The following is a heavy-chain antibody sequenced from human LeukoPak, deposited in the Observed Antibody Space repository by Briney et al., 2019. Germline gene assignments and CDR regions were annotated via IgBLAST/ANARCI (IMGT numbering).Heavy chain of an antibody. Sequence: GGTLRLSCAASGFTFSSYGMSWVRQAPGKGLEWVSAISGSGGSTYYADSVKGRFTISRDNSKNTLYLQMNSLRAEDTAVYYCARDLSRIAAAGTSDYWGQGTLVTVSS. J-gene: IGHJ4*02. V-gene: IGHV3-23*01. CDR3: ARDLSRIAAAGTSDY. CDR2: ISGSGGST. D-gene: IGHD6-13*01. CDR1: GFTFSSYG.